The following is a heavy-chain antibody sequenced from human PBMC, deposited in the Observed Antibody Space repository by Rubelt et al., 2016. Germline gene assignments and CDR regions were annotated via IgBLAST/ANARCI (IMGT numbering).Heavy chain of an antibody. Sequence: ISDSGGSTYYADSVRGRFTISRDTSKSTLYLQLHSLTAEDTAMYYCARDPITIFGVVIRYYYGMDVWGQGTTVTVSS. V-gene: IGHV3-23*01. D-gene: IGHD3-3*01. CDR2: ISDSGGST. J-gene: IGHJ6*02. CDR3: ARDPITIFGVVIRYYYGMDV.